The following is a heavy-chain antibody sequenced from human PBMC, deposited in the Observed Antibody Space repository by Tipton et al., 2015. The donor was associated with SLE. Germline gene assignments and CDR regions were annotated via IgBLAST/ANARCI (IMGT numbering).Heavy chain of an antibody. CDR2: IYYTGST. V-gene: IGHV4-59*01. CDR3: ARGYQLPLGPYYYYYMDV. Sequence: TLSLTCAVYGGSFSGYYWSWIRQPPGKGLEWIGYIYYTGSTIYNPSHNPSLKSRVTISVDTSKNQFSLKLSSVTAADTAVYYCARGYQLPLGPYYYYYMDVWGKGTTVTVSS. CDR1: GGSFSGYY. J-gene: IGHJ6*03. D-gene: IGHD2-2*01.